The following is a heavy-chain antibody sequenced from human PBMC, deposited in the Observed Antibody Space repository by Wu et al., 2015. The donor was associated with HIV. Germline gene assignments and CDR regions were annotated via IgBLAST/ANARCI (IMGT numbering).Heavy chain of an antibody. D-gene: IGHD3-22*01. CDR2: INPNSGGT. J-gene: IGHJ6*01. CDR3: ARDRYYYDSSGPKVDYYYYYGMDV. Sequence: QVQLVQSGAEVKKPGASVKVSCKTSGYSFTGYYMHWVRQAPGQGLEWMGWINPNSGGTNHAQKFQGRVTMTRDTSITTAYMELSRLTSGDTAVYYCARDRYYYDSSGPKVDYYYYYGMDVVGKGPRSPSPQ. V-gene: IGHV1-2*02. CDR1: GYSFTGYY.